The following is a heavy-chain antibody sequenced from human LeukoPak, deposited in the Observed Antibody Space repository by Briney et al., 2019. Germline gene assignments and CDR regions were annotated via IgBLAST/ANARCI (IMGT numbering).Heavy chain of an antibody. CDR3: VRDLDSSGWATFNY. CDR2: INPNSGGT. V-gene: IGHV1-2*02. D-gene: IGHD6-19*01. J-gene: IGHJ4*02. Sequence: GASVRVSCKASGYTFTGDYMHWVRQAPGQGLEWMGWINPNSGGTNYAQKFQGRVTMTRDTSISTAYMELSSLRSDDAAVYYCVRDLDSSGWATFNYWGQGTLVTVSS. CDR1: GYTFTGDY.